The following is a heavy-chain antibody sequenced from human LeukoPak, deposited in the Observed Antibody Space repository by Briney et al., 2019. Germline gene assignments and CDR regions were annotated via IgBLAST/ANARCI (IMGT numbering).Heavy chain of an antibody. Sequence: GGSLRLSCATSGFTFTDYYMSWIRQAPGKGLEWVSYISVSGTTMYYADSVKGRFTLSRDNAKNSLYLRMNSLRAEDTAVYYCARVGRLQYGDYVAFDYWGQGALVTVSS. CDR2: ISVSGTTM. V-gene: IGHV3-11*01. CDR3: ARVGRLQYGDYVAFDY. CDR1: GFTFTDYY. D-gene: IGHD4-17*01. J-gene: IGHJ4*02.